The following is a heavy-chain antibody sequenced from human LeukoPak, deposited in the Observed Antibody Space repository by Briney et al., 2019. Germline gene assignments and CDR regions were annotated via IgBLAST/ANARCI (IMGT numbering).Heavy chain of an antibody. CDR1: GFTFSSYA. CDR2: ISSSGSTI. CDR3: ARGRGDYYFDY. J-gene: IGHJ4*02. V-gene: IGHV3-48*04. Sequence: PGGSLRLSCAASGFTFSSYAMSWVRRAPGKGLEWVSYISSSGSTIYYADSVKGRFTISRDNAKNSLYLQMNSLRAEDTAVYYCARGRGDYYFDYWGQGTLVTVSS.